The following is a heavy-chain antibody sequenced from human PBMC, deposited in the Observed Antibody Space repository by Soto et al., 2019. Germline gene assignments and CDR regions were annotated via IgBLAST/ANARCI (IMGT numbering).Heavy chain of an antibody. CDR3: ATRSRGYSGYVKY. J-gene: IGHJ4*02. CDR2: ISGGSSLI. Sequence: EVQLVESGGGLVQPGGSLRLSCAASGFTFSSYSMSWVRQTPGKGLEWVSHISGGSSLIYYADSVKGRFTISRDNAENSLYLQMNSLRAEDTAVYYCATRSRGYSGYVKYWGRGTVVTVSS. V-gene: IGHV3-48*01. CDR1: GFTFSSYS. D-gene: IGHD5-12*01.